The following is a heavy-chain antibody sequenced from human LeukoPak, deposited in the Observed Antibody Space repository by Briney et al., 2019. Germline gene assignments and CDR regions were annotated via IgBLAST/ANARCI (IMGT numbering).Heavy chain of an antibody. J-gene: IGHJ4*02. Sequence: PGRSLRLSCAASGFTFSSYAMHWVRQAPGKGLEWVAVISYDGSNKYYADSVKGRFTISRDNSKNTLYLQMNSLRAEDTAVYYCARALDTIVVTPFDYWGQGTLVTVSS. D-gene: IGHD3-22*01. V-gene: IGHV3-30*01. CDR2: ISYDGSNK. CDR1: GFTFSSYA. CDR3: ARALDTIVVTPFDY.